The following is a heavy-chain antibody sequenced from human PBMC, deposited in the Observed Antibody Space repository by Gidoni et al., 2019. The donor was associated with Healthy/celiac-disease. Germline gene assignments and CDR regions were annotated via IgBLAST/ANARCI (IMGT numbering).Heavy chain of an antibody. J-gene: IGHJ4*02. CDR3: ARGGRGIAAAGD. Sequence: IPIFGTANYAQKFQGRVTITADKSTSTAYMELSSLRSEDTAVYYCARGGRGIAAAGDWGQGTLVTVSS. V-gene: IGHV1-69*06. CDR2: IPIFGTA. D-gene: IGHD6-13*01.